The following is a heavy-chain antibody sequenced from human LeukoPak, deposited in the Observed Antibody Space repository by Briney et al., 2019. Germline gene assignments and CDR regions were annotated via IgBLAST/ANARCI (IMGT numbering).Heavy chain of an antibody. V-gene: IGHV1-69*04. CDR3: AREGYYYDSSGYPRLDY. CDR1: GGTFSSYT. Sequence: SVKVSCKASGGTFSSYTISWVRQAPGQGREWMGRIIPILGIANYAQKFQGRVTITADKSTSTAYMELSSLRSEDTAVYYCAREGYYYDSSGYPRLDYWGQGTLVTVSS. D-gene: IGHD3-22*01. J-gene: IGHJ4*02. CDR2: IIPILGIA.